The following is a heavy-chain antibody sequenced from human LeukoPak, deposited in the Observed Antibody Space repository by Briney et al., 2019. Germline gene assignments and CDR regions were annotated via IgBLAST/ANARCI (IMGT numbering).Heavy chain of an antibody. Sequence: ASVKVSCKASGYTFTSYYMHWVRQAPGQGLEWMGIINPSGGSTSYAQKFQGRVTMTRDTATSTVYMELSNLRSEDTAVYYCARDLRWRSASYYYYYGMDVWGQGTTVTVSS. D-gene: IGHD4-23*01. CDR2: INPSGGST. J-gene: IGHJ6*02. CDR3: ARDLRWRSASYYYYYGMDV. V-gene: IGHV1-46*01. CDR1: GYTFTSYY.